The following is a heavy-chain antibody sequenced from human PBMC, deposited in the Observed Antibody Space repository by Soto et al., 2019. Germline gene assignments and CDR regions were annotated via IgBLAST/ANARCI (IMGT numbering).Heavy chain of an antibody. Sequence: ASVKVSCKASGSAFKIYDVHWVLQASGQGLEWMGWISAYNGNTNYAQKLQGRVTMTTDTSTSTAYMELRSLRSDDTAVYYCARASGSSYWFDPWGQGTLVTVS. J-gene: IGHJ5*02. D-gene: IGHD1-26*01. CDR3: ARASGSSYWFDP. CDR1: GSAFKIYD. V-gene: IGHV1-18*01. CDR2: ISAYNGNT.